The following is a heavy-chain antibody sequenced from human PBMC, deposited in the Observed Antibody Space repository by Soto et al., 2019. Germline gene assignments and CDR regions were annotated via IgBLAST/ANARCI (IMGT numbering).Heavy chain of an antibody. CDR3: ARANGSSSSWYTGLYYGMDV. J-gene: IGHJ6*02. CDR1: GGSFSGYY. V-gene: IGHV4-34*01. CDR2: INHSGST. Sequence: PSETLSLTCAVYGGSFSGYYWSWIRQPPGKGLEWIGEINHSGSTNYNPSLKSRVTISVDTSKNQFSLKLSSVTAADTAVYYCARANGSSSSWYTGLYYGMDVWGQGTTVTVSS. D-gene: IGHD6-13*01.